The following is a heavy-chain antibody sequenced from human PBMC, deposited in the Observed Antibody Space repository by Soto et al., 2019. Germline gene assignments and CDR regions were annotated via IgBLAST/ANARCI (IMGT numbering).Heavy chain of an antibody. J-gene: IGHJ3*02. Sequence: GASVKVSCKASGYTFTSYCISWVRQAPGQGLEWVAVIWYDGSNKYYADSVKGRFTISRDNSKNTLYLQMNSLRAEDTAVYYCARVAYYYDSSGYGAFDIWGQGTMVTVSS. CDR1: GYTFTSYC. V-gene: IGHV3-33*01. CDR3: ARVAYYYDSSGYGAFDI. CDR2: IWYDGSNK. D-gene: IGHD3-22*01.